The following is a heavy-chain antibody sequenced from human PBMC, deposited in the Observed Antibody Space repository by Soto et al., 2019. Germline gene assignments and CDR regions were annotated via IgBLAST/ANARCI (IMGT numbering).Heavy chain of an antibody. D-gene: IGHD3-10*01. CDR3: ARGIYNNFDY. CDR1: GYSFTSYW. J-gene: IGHJ4*02. Sequence: PRGSLKISCQGSGYSFTSYWIGWVRQMPGIGLEWMGIIYPGDSDTTYSPSFQGQVTISADKSISAAYLQWSGLKASDTAMYYCARGIYNNFDYWGQGTLVTVSS. V-gene: IGHV5-51*01. CDR2: IYPGDSDT.